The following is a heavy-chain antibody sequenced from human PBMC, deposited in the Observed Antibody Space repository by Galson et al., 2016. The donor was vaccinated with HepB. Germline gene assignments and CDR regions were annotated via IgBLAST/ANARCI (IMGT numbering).Heavy chain of an antibody. V-gene: IGHV3-23*01. Sequence: SLRLSCAASGFTFNYYAMTWVRRAPGKGLEWVSDISGAGGTTHYADSVKGRFTISRDNSRDTLYLQMDRLRAADTAVYYCAKERGWYGGPNYGSWGQGTLATVSS. CDR1: GFTFNYYA. CDR2: ISGAGGTT. D-gene: IGHD2-15*01. J-gene: IGHJ5*02. CDR3: AKERGWYGGPNYGS.